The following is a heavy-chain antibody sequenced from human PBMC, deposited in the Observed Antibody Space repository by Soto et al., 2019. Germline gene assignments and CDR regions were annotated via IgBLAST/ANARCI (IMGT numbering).Heavy chain of an antibody. CDR1: GHTFTSYY. V-gene: IGHV1-46*04. CDR2: MNPSGETT. J-gene: IGHJ4*02. D-gene: IGHD3-22*01. CDR3: GRATYYDTSVYYWSFDY. Sequence: QVQLVQSGAEVKKPGASVKVSCKASGHTFTSYYLYWVRQAPGQGLEWMGRMNPSGETTTYTQKLPGRVTMTRDTSTSTVYMDLSSLRSEDTAVYYYGRATYYDTSVYYWSFDYWGQGTLVTVSS.